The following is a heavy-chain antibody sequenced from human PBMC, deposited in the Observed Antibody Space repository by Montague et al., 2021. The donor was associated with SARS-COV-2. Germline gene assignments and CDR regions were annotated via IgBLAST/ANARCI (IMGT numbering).Heavy chain of an antibody. J-gene: IGHJ3*02. V-gene: IGHV6-1*01. CDR3: ARTTTRMLYPENAFDI. Sequence: CAISGDSVAGNTATWSWNRQSPERGLERLRRTYYRSKWYHDYAISLKSRITINPDTSKNQFSLRLSSVAPEDTAVFYCARTTTRMLYPENAFDIWGQGTMVTVSS. CDR2: TYYRSKWYH. D-gene: IGHD2-15*01. CDR1: GDSVAGNTAT.